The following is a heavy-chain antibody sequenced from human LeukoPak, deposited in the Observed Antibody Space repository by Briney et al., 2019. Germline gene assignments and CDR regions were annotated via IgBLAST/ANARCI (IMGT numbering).Heavy chain of an antibody. D-gene: IGHD3-10*01. CDR3: ATGRDLFDY. CDR1: GFTFSSYA. CDR2: IPYDGSNK. Sequence: GGSLRLSCAASGFTFSSYAMHWVRQAPGKGLEWVAVIPYDGSNKYYADSVKGRFTISRDNSKNTLYLQMNSLRAEDTAVYYCATGRDLFDYWGQGTLVTVSS. V-gene: IGHV3-30-3*01. J-gene: IGHJ4*02.